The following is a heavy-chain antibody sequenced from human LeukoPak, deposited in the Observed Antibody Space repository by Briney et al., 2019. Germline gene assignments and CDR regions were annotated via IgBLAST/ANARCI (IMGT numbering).Heavy chain of an antibody. V-gene: IGHV4-59*01. CDR2: MYDTGT. J-gene: IGHJ6*03. CDR1: GGSISSYY. CDR3: AKSSVDYDFAKTYYYMDV. Sequence: SETLSLTCSVSGGSISSYYWSWIRQSPEKGLEWIGYMYDTGTNYNPSLKSRVTISVDTSKNQFSLKLTSVTAADTAVYYCAKSSVDYDFAKTYYYMDVWGKGTTVTVSS. D-gene: IGHD3-3*01.